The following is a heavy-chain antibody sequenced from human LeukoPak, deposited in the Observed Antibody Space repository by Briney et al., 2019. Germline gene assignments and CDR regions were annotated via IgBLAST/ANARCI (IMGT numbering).Heavy chain of an antibody. CDR2: IIPILGIA. CDR3: ARDKDWSADAVDI. Sequence: GASVKVSCKASGGTFSSYTISWVRQAPGQGLEWMGRIIPILGIANYAQKFQGRVTITADKSTNTAYMELSSLRSEDTAVYYCARDKDWSADAVDIWGQGTMVTVSS. D-gene: IGHD3/OR15-3a*01. V-gene: IGHV1-69*04. J-gene: IGHJ3*02. CDR1: GGTFSSYT.